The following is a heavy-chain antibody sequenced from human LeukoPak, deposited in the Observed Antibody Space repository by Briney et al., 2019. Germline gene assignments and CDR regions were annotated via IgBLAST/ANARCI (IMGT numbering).Heavy chain of an antibody. Sequence: SETLSLTCTVSGGSISSCCYYWGWIRQPPWKGLGWIESIYYSGSPYYNPSLKTRVPISVDTSKNQFSLKVISVTAADTADYYCGRGFDPWGQGTLVTVSS. CDR1: GGSISSCCYY. J-gene: IGHJ5*02. CDR2: IYYSGSP. CDR3: GRGFDP. V-gene: IGHV4-39*07.